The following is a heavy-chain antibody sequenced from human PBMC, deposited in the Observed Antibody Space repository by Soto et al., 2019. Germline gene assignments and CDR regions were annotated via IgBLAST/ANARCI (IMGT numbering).Heavy chain of an antibody. CDR2: INNDGIDT. CDR1: GFTFIGYW. V-gene: IGHV3-74*03. CDR3: ARDGSMVRERWFDP. J-gene: IGHJ5*02. Sequence: EVQLVESGGGVVQPGGSLRLSCAASGFTFIGYWMHWVRQGPGKGLVWVARINNDGIDTTYADSVKGRFTISRDNTKKMVYLERSSLRADDTAVYYCARDGSMVRERWFDPWGQGTLVTVSS. D-gene: IGHD3-10*01.